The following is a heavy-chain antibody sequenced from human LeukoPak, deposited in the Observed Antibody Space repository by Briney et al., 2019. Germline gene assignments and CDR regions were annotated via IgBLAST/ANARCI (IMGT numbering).Heavy chain of an antibody. J-gene: IGHJ3*02. CDR2: IYYSGST. CDR1: GGSISSHY. CDR3: ARVGGIYCVGDCYRADAFDI. Sequence: PSETLSLTCTVSGGSISSHYWSWIRQPPGKGLEWIGYIYYSGSTNYNPSLKSRVTISVDTSKNQFSLKLSSVTAADTAVYYCARVGGIYCVGDCYRADAFDIWGQGTMVTVSS. V-gene: IGHV4-59*11. D-gene: IGHD2-21*02.